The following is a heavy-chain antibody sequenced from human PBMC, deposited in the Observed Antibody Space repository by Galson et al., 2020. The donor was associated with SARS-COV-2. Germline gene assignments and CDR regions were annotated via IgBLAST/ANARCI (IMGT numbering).Heavy chain of an antibody. CDR2: ISYDGSNK. Sequence: GGSLRLSCAASGFTFSSYGMHWVRQAPVKGLEWVAVISYDGSNKYYADSVKGRFTISRDNSKNTLYLQMNSLRAEDTAVYYCAKDGGTMIVVAQFDYWGQGTLVTVSS. CDR3: AKDGGTMIVVAQFDY. D-gene: IGHD3-22*01. V-gene: IGHV3-30*18. CDR1: GFTFSSYG. J-gene: IGHJ4*02.